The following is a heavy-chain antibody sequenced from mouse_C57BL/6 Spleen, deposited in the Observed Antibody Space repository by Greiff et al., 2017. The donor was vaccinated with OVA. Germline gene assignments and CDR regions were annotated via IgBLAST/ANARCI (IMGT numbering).Heavy chain of an antibody. CDR1: GYTFTNYW. V-gene: IGHV1-63*01. Sequence: QVQLQQSGAELVRPGTSVKMSCKASGYTFTNYWIGWAKQRPGHGLEWIGDIYPGGGYTNYNEKFKGKATLTADKSFSTAYMQFSSLTSEDSAIYYCARGRDWYFDVWGTGTTVTVSA. J-gene: IGHJ1*03. CDR2: IYPGGGYT. CDR3: ARGRDWYFDV.